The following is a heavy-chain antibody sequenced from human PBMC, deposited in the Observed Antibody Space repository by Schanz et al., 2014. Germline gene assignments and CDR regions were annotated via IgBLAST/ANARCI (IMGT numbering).Heavy chain of an antibody. CDR2: VYMSAAST. D-gene: IGHD6-13*01. Sequence: EVQLVESGGGLIQPGGSLRLSCAVSGFTVSSNYMSWVRQAPGKGLEWVSTVYMSAASTRYADSVKGRFIISRDSSKNTLFLQMNSLRPEDTALYYCTKNFATAGTPSDAYDIWGQGTMVTVSS. J-gene: IGHJ3*02. V-gene: IGHV3-53*01. CDR1: GFTVSSNY. CDR3: TKNFATAGTPSDAYDI.